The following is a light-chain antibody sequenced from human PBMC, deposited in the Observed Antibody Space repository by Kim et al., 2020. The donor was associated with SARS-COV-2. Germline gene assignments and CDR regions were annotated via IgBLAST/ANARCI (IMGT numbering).Light chain of an antibody. CDR2: AAS. V-gene: IGKV2-29*03. Sequence: PGQPASSSGKSTQSLLQSDGKYYLYWYFQRPGQSPQLLIYAASSRSSGVPDRFSGSGSGTDFTLHISRVEAEDVGIYYCMQGINPTFGQGTKLEI. J-gene: IGKJ2*01. CDR1: QSLLQSDGKYY. CDR3: MQGINPT.